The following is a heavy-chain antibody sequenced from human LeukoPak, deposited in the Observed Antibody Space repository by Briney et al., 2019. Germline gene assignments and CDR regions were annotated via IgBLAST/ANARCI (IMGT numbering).Heavy chain of an antibody. CDR3: ARGPRLLISRYYYYMDV. J-gene: IGHJ6*03. Sequence: PSETLSLTCAVYGGSFSGYYWSWIRHPPGKGLEWIGEINHSGSTNYNPSLRSRVTISVDTSRNQFSLKLSSVTAADTAVYYCARGPRLLISRYYYYMDVWGKGTTVTVCS. V-gene: IGHV4-34*01. CDR2: INHSGST. CDR1: GGSFSGYY. D-gene: IGHD3-16*01.